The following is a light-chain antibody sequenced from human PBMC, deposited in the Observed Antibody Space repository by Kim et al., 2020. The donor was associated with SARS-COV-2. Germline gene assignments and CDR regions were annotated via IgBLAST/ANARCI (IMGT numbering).Light chain of an antibody. Sequence: SYELTQPPSLSVSPGQTARITCSGDTLPEKQTYWYQQKSGQAPLLVIYKDNERPSGIPGRFSGSSSGTTVTLTLSGVQAEDDADYYCQSADGSGTYVFGT. CDR1: TLPEKQ. V-gene: IGLV3-25*03. CDR2: KDN. J-gene: IGLJ1*01. CDR3: QSADGSGTYV.